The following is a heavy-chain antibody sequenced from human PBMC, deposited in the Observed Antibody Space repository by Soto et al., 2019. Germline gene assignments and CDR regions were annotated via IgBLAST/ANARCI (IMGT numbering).Heavy chain of an antibody. J-gene: IGHJ5*02. CDR1: GSSISSSSYY. D-gene: IGHD2-2*01. CDR2: IYYSGST. Sequence: SETLSLTCTVPGSSISSSSYYWGWIRQPPGKGLEWIGSIYYSGSTYYNPSLKSRVTISVDTSKNQFSLKLSSVTAADTAVYYCVRPRYCSSTSCPKPHSWFDPWGQGTLVTVSS. V-gene: IGHV4-39*01. CDR3: VRPRYCSSTSCPKPHSWFDP.